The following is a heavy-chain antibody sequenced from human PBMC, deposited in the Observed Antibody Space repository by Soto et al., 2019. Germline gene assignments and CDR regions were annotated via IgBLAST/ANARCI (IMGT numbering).Heavy chain of an antibody. CDR3: ARAPPGYCSGGSCHPYYFDY. Sequence: SETLSLTCTVSGGSISSGGYYWSWIRQHPGKGLEWIGYIYYSGSTYYNPSLKSRVTISVDTSKNQFSLKLSSVTAADTAVYYCARAPPGYCSGGSCHPYYFDYWGQGTLVTVSS. CDR1: GGSISSGGYY. CDR2: IYYSGST. J-gene: IGHJ4*02. D-gene: IGHD2-15*01. V-gene: IGHV4-31*03.